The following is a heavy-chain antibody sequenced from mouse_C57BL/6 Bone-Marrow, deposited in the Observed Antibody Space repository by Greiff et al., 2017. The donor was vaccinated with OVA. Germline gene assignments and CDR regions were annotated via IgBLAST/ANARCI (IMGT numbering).Heavy chain of an antibody. Sequence: QVQLQQPGPDLVKPGASVKLSCKASGYTFTSYWMYWVKQRPGQGLEWIGNITPSNGGTNYNETFKSKAPLTVDKSSSTAYMQLISLTSEDSAVYYCARSVVATPDAMDYWGQGTSVTVSS. V-gene: IGHV1-53*01. J-gene: IGHJ4*01. CDR2: ITPSNGGT. D-gene: IGHD1-1*01. CDR1: GYTFTSYW. CDR3: ARSVVATPDAMDY.